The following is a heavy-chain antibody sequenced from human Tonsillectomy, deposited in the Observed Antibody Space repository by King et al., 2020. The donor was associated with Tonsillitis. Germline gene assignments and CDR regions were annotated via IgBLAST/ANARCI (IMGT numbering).Heavy chain of an antibody. CDR3: AKGGYYYDSSGYYSLYFQH. J-gene: IGHJ1*01. Sequence: VQLVESGGGLVQPGRSLRLSCAASGFTFDDYAMHWVRQAPGKGLEWVSGISWNSGSIGYADSVKGRFTISRDNAKNSLYLQMNSLRAEDTALYYCAKGGYYYDSSGYYSLYFQHWGQGTLVTVSS. D-gene: IGHD3-22*01. CDR1: GFTFDDYA. V-gene: IGHV3-9*01. CDR2: ISWNSGSI.